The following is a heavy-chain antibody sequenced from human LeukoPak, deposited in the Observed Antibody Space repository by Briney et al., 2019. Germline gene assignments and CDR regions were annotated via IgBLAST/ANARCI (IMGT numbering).Heavy chain of an antibody. V-gene: IGHV3-30-3*01. Sequence: PGGSLRLSCAASGFTFNNYAMHWVRQAPGKGLEWVAVISYDGSNKYYADSVKGRFTISRDNSKNTLYLQMNSLRAEDTAVYYCARVRRYYYDSSGRWYYFDYWGQGTLVTVSS. D-gene: IGHD3-22*01. J-gene: IGHJ4*02. CDR2: ISYDGSNK. CDR1: GFTFNNYA. CDR3: ARVRRYYYDSSGRWYYFDY.